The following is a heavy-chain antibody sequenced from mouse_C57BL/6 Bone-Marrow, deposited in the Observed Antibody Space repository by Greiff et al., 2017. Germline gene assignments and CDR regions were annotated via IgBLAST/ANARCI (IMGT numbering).Heavy chain of an antibody. CDR3: ARESLYYYGPFDY. CDR2: IDPSDSYT. J-gene: IGHJ2*01. D-gene: IGHD1-1*01. V-gene: IGHV1-69*01. CDR1: GYTFTSYW. Sequence: QVQLQQPGAELVMPGASVTLSCKASGYTFTSYWMHWVKQRPGQGLEWIGEIDPSDSYTNYNQKFKGKSTLTVDKSSSTAYMQLSSLTSEDSAVYYCARESLYYYGPFDYWGQGTTLTVSS.